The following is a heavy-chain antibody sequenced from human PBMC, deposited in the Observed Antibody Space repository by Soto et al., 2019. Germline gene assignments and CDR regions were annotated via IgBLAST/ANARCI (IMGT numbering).Heavy chain of an antibody. Sequence: EVQLLESGGGLVQPGGSLRLSCAASGFTFSSYAMSWVRQAPGKGLEWVSAISGSGGGTYYADSVKGRFTISRDNSKNTLYLQMNNLRAEDTPVYYCAKETFPTMVRGSFDYWGQGTLVTVSS. CDR1: GFTFSSYA. CDR3: AKETFPTMVRGSFDY. V-gene: IGHV3-23*01. D-gene: IGHD3-10*01. J-gene: IGHJ4*02. CDR2: ISGSGGGT.